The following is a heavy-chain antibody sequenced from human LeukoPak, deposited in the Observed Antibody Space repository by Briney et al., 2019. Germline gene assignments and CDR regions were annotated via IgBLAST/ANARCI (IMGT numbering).Heavy chain of an antibody. CDR2: ISSSSSYI. D-gene: IGHD5-24*01. V-gene: IGHV3-21*01. J-gene: IGHJ4*02. CDR1: GFTFSSYS. Sequence: GGSLRLSCAASGFTFSSYSMNWVRQAPGKGLEWVSSISSSSSYIYYADSVKGRFTISRDNAKNSLYLQMNRLRAEDTAVYYCARATDGYNAEGDYWGQGTLVTVSS. CDR3: ARATDGYNAEGDY.